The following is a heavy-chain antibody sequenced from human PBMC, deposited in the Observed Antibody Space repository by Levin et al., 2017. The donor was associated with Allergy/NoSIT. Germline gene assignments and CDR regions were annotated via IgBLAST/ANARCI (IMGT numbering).Heavy chain of an antibody. CDR3: ARDSKHAFDY. CDR1: GFTFSSYS. J-gene: IGHJ4*02. V-gene: IGHV3-48*02. Sequence: PGGSLRLSCAASGFTFSSYSMNWVRQAPGRGLEWLSYISGGSGTIYYADSVKGRFTISRGNAENSLFLQMSSLRDEDTAVYYCARDSKHAFDYWGQGTLVTVSS. CDR2: ISGGSGTI. D-gene: IGHD2/OR15-2a*01.